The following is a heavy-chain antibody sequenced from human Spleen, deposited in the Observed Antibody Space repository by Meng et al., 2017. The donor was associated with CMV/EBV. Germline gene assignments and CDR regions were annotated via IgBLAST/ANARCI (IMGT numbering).Heavy chain of an antibody. D-gene: IGHD6-13*01. CDR1: GDSVSSNSAA. J-gene: IGHJ5*02. Sequence: QVQLPPSGPGLVKPSKHPSLTCAISGDSVSSNSAAWNWIRQSPSRGLEWLGRTYYRSKWYNDYAVSVKSRITINPDTSKNQFSLQLNSVTPEDTAVYYCARSGGIAASGWFDPWGQGTLVTVSS. CDR2: TYYRSKWYN. V-gene: IGHV6-1*01. CDR3: ARSGGIAASGWFDP.